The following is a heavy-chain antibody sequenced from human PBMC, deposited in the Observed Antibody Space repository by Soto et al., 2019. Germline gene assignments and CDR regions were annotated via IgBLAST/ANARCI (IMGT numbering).Heavy chain of an antibody. CDR3: ARDIGEMSAV. CDR2: ISSSSSYI. V-gene: IGHV3-21*06. D-gene: IGHD3-10*01. CDR1: GFTFSSST. Sequence: PGGSLRLSCTGSGFTFSSSTMTWVRQGPGKGLEWVSSISSSSSYIYFADSLKGRFTISRDNAKNSLYLQMNSLRAEDTAVYYCARDIGEMSAVWGQGNQVTVAS. J-gene: IGHJ4*02.